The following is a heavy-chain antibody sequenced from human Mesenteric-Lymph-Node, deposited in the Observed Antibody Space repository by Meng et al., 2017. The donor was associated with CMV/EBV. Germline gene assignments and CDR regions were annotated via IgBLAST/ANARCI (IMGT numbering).Heavy chain of an antibody. CDR2: ISSSSSTI. Sequence: GESLKISCAASGFTFSSYSMNWVRQAPGKGLEWVSYISSSSSTIYYADSVKGRFTISRDNSKNTLYLQMNSLRAEDTAVYYCAKLKVNLEPYYDFWSGKPRGAFDIWGQGTMVTVSS. CDR1: GFTFSSYS. V-gene: IGHV3-48*01. J-gene: IGHJ3*02. CDR3: AKLKVNLEPYYDFWSGKPRGAFDI. D-gene: IGHD3-3*01.